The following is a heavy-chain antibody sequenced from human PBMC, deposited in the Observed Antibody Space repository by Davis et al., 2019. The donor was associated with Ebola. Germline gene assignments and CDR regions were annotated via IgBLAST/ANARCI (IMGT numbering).Heavy chain of an antibody. CDR3: AREDGGYTFGQYYFDY. J-gene: IGHJ4*02. CDR1: GGSISSYY. Sequence: PSETLSLTCTVSGGSISSYYWSWIRQPPGKGLEWIGYMYHSGGTNYNPSLKSRVTISVDTSKNQFSLKLSSVTAADTAVFYCAREDGGYTFGQYYFDYWGQGTLVTVSS. CDR2: MYHSGGT. V-gene: IGHV4-4*08. D-gene: IGHD5-18*01.